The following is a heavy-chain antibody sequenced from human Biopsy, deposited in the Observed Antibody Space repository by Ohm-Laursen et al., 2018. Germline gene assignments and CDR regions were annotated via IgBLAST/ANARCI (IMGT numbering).Heavy chain of an antibody. CDR3: AKPADSYGSESYFDY. Sequence: SLRLSCAASGFTFSSYAMTWVRQAPGKGLGWVSVINTSGGSTHYAVFVKGRFTISRDNSKNTLYLRMNSLRAEDTAVYYCAKPADSYGSESYFDYWGQGTLVTVSS. V-gene: IGHV3-23*01. D-gene: IGHD4-17*01. J-gene: IGHJ4*02. CDR2: INTSGGST. CDR1: GFTFSSYA.